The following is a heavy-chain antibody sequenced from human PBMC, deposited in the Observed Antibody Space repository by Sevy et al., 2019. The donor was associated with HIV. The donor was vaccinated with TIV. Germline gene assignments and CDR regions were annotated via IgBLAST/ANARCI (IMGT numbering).Heavy chain of an antibody. CDR3: ARCLGGLRPWEYNWFDP. V-gene: IGHV1-18*01. CDR2: ISGYNSNK. J-gene: IGHJ5*02. CDR1: GGTFSSYA. D-gene: IGHD1-26*01. Sequence: ASVKVSCKASGGTFSSYAISWVRQAPGQGLEWMGWISGYNSNKKYAQKFQDRVSMTTDTSTSTAYMELRSLRSDDTAVYYCARCLGGLRPWEYNWFDPWGQGTLVTVSS.